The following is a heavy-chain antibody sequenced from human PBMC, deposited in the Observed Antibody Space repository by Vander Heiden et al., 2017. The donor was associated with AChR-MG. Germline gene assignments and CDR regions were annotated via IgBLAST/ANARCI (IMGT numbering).Heavy chain of an antibody. CDR2: ISSSSSYI. D-gene: IGHD3-10*01. CDR1: GFTFNTYS. J-gene: IGHJ4*02. V-gene: IGHV3-21*01. Sequence: EVQLVESGGGLVKPGGSLRLSCAASGFTFNTYSMAWVRQAPGKGLEWVSFISSSSSYIYYADSVKGRFAISRDNAENSLYLQINSLRDEDTAVYYCARGDPSGHFDYWGQGTLVTVSS. CDR3: ARGDPSGHFDY.